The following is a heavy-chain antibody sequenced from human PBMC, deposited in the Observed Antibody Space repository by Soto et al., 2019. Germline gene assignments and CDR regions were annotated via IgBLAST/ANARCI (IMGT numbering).Heavy chain of an antibody. CDR2: TSSDGLKE. Sequence: QVQLVESGAGVVQPGGSLSLSCEASGFTLSSYTMYWVRQAPGKGLEWVAYTSSDGLKENYADSEKDRFTISIDNSKNTLHVHMDTVRAEDAAMYFYARERSVAVAATGYWGQGTLVTVSS. J-gene: IGHJ4*02. V-gene: IGHV3-30-3*01. D-gene: IGHD6-19*01. CDR1: GFTLSSYT. CDR3: ARERSVAVAATGY.